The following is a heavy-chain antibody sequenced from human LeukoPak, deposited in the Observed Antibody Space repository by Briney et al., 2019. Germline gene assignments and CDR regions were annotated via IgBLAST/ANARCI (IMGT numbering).Heavy chain of an antibody. Sequence: SETLSPTCAVYGESFSDYYWSLIRQPPGKGLEWIGEINQSGNTKYNPSLKSRVTMSVDTSKNQFSLKMSSVTAADTAVYFCARGGPPGYYYDYYMDVWGKGTTVTISS. CDR1: GESFSDYY. V-gene: IGHV4-34*01. CDR3: ARGGPPGYYYDYYMDV. CDR2: INQSGNT. J-gene: IGHJ6*03.